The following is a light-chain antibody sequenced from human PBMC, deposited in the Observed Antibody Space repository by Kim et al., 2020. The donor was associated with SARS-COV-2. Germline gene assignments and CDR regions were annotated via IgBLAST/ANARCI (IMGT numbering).Light chain of an antibody. Sequence: EVVLTQSPGTVSLSPGERATLSCRASQSVTKNYLAWYQQRPGQAPRLLLYSASVRATGVPDRFSGSGSGTDFTLTISRLEPEDFAVYHCQYYFSSPLTFGGGTKVDIK. V-gene: IGKV3-20*01. CDR2: SAS. J-gene: IGKJ4*01. CDR1: QSVTKNY. CDR3: QYYFSSPLT.